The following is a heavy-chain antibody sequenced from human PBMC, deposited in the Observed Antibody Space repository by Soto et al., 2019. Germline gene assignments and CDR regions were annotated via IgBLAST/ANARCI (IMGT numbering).Heavy chain of an antibody. Sequence: QVQLVESGGGVVQPGRSLRLSCAASGFTFSSYAMHWVRQAPGKGLEWVAVISYDGSKKYYADSVKGRFTISRDNSKNTLYLQMNSLRAEDTAVYYCARYDSSGYYTTPADYFDYWGQGTLVNVSS. V-gene: IGHV3-30-3*01. CDR1: GFTFSSYA. J-gene: IGHJ4*02. D-gene: IGHD3-22*01. CDR2: ISYDGSKK. CDR3: ARYDSSGYYTTPADYFDY.